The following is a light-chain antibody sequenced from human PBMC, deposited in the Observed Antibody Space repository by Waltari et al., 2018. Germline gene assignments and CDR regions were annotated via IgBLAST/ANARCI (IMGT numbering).Light chain of an antibody. CDR3: QSYDTSLSVV. Sequence: QSVLTPPPSVSGAPGQRVTISCTGCGPNLRPGHVVHWYQQPPRAAPKLLIYGSTSRPLGVPDRFFGSTSGTSASLVIIGLQAEDEGDYYCQSYDTSLSVVFGGGTKLTVL. CDR1: GPNLRPGHV. CDR2: GST. V-gene: IGLV1-40*01. J-gene: IGLJ3*02.